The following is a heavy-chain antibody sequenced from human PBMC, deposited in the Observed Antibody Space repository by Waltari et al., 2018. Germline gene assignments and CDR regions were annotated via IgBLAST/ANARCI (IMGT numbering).Heavy chain of an antibody. D-gene: IGHD5-12*01. CDR1: GFTFSSYW. CDR2: IKQDGSEK. J-gene: IGHJ4*02. Sequence: EVQLVESGGGLVQPGGSLSLSCAASGFTFSSYWMSWVRQAPGKGLEWVANIKQDGSEKYYVDSVKGRFTISRDNAKNSLYLQMNSLRAEDTAVYYCARTFMVATWDYWGQGTLVTVSS. CDR3: ARTFMVATWDY. V-gene: IGHV3-7*01.